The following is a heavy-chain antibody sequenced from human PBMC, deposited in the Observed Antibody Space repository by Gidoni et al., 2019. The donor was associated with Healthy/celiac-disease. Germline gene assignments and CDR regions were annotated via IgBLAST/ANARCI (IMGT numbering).Heavy chain of an antibody. D-gene: IGHD3-16*01. CDR1: GSPFSSYS. Sequence: VQLVESGGGLVQPGGSLRLSCAASGSPFSSYSMNWVRQAPGKGLEWIAYISSSRSTIYYADSVKGGFTTAKDNDKNLLYLQRNGMRDEDTAEYYGARDLKRGPSWGQGTLVTVSS. J-gene: IGHJ5*02. CDR2: ISSSRSTI. V-gene: IGHV3-48*02. CDR3: ARDLKRGPS.